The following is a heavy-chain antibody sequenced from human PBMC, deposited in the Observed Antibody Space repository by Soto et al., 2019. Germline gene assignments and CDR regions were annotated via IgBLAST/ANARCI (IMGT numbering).Heavy chain of an antibody. CDR1: GFTFSDYY. CDR3: ARGGYYGSGSYSEPPYYYYYMDV. V-gene: IGHV3-11*01. Sequence: GGSLRLSCAASGFTFSDYYMSWIRQAPGKGLEWVSYISSSGSTIYYADSVKGRFTISRDNAKNSLYLQMNSLRAEDTAVYYCARGGYYGSGSYSEPPYYYYYMDVWGKGTTVTVSS. J-gene: IGHJ6*03. D-gene: IGHD3-10*01. CDR2: ISSSGSTI.